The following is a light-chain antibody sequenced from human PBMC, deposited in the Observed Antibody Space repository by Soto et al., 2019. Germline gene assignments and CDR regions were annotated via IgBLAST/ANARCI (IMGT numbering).Light chain of an antibody. J-gene: IGKJ4*01. V-gene: IGKV3-11*01. CDR3: QHRTTPFT. Sequence: EIVLTQSPATLSLSPGERATLSCRASQSVSRYLAWYQQKPGQAPRLLIYDASNRATGIPARFSGSGSGTDFTLTISSLEPEDCAFYYCQHRTTPFTFGGGTKVQIK. CDR1: QSVSRY. CDR2: DAS.